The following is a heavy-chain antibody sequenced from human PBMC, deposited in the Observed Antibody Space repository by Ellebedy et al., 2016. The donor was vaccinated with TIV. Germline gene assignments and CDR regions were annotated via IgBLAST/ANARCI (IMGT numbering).Heavy chain of an antibody. D-gene: IGHD2-15*01. V-gene: IGHV3-7*04. J-gene: IGHJ3*02. CDR3: ARPPNRPDCSGGSCYPDAFDI. CDR1: GFTFGNYW. Sequence: GESLKISCAASGFTFGNYWMSWVRQAPGKGLEWVANIKQDGSEKYYVDSVKGRFTISRDNAKNSLYLQMNSLRAEDTAVYYCARPPNRPDCSGGSCYPDAFDIWGQGTMVTVSS. CDR2: IKQDGSEK.